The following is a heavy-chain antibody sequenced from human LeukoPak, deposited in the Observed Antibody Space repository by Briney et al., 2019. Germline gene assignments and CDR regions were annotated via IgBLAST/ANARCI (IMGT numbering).Heavy chain of an antibody. CDR1: GFTFSSYA. CDR2: ISGSGGGT. Sequence: GGSLRLSCAASGFTFSSYAMSWVRQAPGKGLEWVSTISGSGGGTYYADYVKGRFTISRDNSKNSLYLQMNSLRDEDTAVYYCARKYGGYADYWGQGTLVTVSS. CDR3: ARKYGGYADY. D-gene: IGHD5-12*01. J-gene: IGHJ4*02. V-gene: IGHV3-23*01.